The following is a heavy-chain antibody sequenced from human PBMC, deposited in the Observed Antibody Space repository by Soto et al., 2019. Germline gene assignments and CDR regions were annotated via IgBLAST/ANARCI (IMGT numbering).Heavy chain of an antibody. D-gene: IGHD5-18*01. CDR1: GCSFTSYW. J-gene: IGHJ6*02. CDR3: ARSGVDTIPYYYGMDV. CDR2: IYPGDSDT. Sequence: PGESLKISCTGSGCSFTSYWIGWVRQMPGKGLEWMGIIYPGDSDTRYSPSFQGQVTISADKSISTAYLQWSSLKASDTAMYYCARSGVDTIPYYYGMDVWGQGTTVTVSS. V-gene: IGHV5-51*01.